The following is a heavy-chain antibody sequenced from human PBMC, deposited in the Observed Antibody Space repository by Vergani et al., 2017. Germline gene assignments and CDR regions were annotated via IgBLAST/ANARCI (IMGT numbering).Heavy chain of an antibody. Sequence: EVQLVESGGGLVQPGGSLRLSCAASGFTFSSYSMNWVRQAPGKGLEWVSYISSSSSTIYYADSGKGRLTIPRDNAKNSLYLQMNSLGDEDTAVYYCAGDNWNDLSPDYWGQGTLVTVSS. CDR3: AGDNWNDLSPDY. CDR1: GFTFSSYS. CDR2: ISSSSSTI. J-gene: IGHJ4*02. D-gene: IGHD1-20*01. V-gene: IGHV3-48*02.